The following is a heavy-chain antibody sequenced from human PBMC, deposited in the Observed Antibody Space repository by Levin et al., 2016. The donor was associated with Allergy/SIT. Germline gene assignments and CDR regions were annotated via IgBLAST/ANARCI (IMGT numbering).Heavy chain of an antibody. CDR2: INAGNGNT. V-gene: IGHV1-3*01. CDR3: ARDHCSSTSCYAGYYYYYMDV. Sequence: WVRQAPGQRLEWMGWINAGNGNTKYSQKFQGRVTIARDTSASTAYMELSSLRSEDTAVYYCARDHCSSTSCYAGYYYYYMDVWGKGTTVTVSS. J-gene: IGHJ6*03. D-gene: IGHD2-2*01.